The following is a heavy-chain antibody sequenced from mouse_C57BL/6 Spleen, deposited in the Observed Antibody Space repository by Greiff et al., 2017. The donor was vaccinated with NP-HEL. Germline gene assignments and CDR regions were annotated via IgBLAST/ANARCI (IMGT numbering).Heavy chain of an antibody. J-gene: IGHJ3*01. CDR1: GYTFTSYW. CDR3: ARSDAWFAY. Sequence: QVQLQQPGAELVMPGASVKLSCKASGYTFTSYWMHWVKQRPGQGLEWIGEIDPSDSYTNYNQKFKGKSTLTVDKSSSTAYMQLSSLTSEDSAVYYCARSDAWFAYWGKGTLVTVSA. CDR2: IDPSDSYT. V-gene: IGHV1-69*01. D-gene: IGHD2-3*01.